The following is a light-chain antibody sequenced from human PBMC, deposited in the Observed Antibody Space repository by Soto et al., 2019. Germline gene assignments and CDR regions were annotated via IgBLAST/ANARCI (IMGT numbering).Light chain of an antibody. Sequence: DIVMTQSPLSLPVTPGEPASISCRSSQSVSSTYLAWYQQKPGQAPRLLIYRTSTRATGIPDRFSGSGSGTDFTLTISRLEPEDFAVYYCQQFGSSVTFRQGTRLEIK. CDR2: RTS. CDR1: QSVSSTY. V-gene: IGKV3-20*01. CDR3: QQFGSSVT. J-gene: IGKJ5*01.